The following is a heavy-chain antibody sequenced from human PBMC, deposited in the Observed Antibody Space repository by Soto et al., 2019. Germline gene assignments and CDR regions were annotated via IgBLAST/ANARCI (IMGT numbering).Heavy chain of an antibody. CDR2: ADFRTRWYN. Sequence: PPQSRSLTCASSGACVSGNRAAWGWSRQSPTGMLESLAMADFRTRWYNDYAVSVNSRITVTTDTSKNKFSLHLNSVTPEDTAVYFGARGAPYYVSSNSYLDYWGQGALGTVSS. CDR3: ARGAPYYVSSNSYLDY. CDR1: GACVSGNRAA. J-gene: IGHJ4*02. V-gene: IGHV6-1*01. D-gene: IGHD3-3*01.